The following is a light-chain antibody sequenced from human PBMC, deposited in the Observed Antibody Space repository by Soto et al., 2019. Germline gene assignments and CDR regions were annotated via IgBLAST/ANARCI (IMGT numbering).Light chain of an antibody. CDR3: QQYNNWPPIT. J-gene: IGKJ5*01. V-gene: IGKV3D-15*01. CDR1: QSVANY. CDR2: GAS. Sequence: EIVLTQSPATLSLSPGERATLSCRASQSVANYLAWYQQKPGQAPRLLIYGASTRATGVPARFSGSGSGTEFTLTISSLQSEDFAVYYCQQYNNWPPITFGQGTRLEI.